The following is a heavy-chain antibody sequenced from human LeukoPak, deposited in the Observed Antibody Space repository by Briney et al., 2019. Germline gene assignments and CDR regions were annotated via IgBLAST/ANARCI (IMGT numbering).Heavy chain of an antibody. Sequence: SETLSLTCTVSGGSISSYYWSWIRQPPGKGLEGIGDIYYSGSTNYNPSLKSRVTISVDASKNQFSLTLSSVTAADTAVYYCARIGSGYSYGFFDYWGQGTLVTVSS. J-gene: IGHJ4*02. V-gene: IGHV4-59*01. CDR2: IYYSGST. CDR3: ARIGSGYSYGFFDY. CDR1: GGSISSYY. D-gene: IGHD5-18*01.